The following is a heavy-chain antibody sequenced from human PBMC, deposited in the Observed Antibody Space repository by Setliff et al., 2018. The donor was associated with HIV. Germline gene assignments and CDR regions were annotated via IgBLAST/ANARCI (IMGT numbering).Heavy chain of an antibody. Sequence: ASVKVSCKASGYTFTTYAMHWVRQAPGQSLEWMGWINAGNGNTKYSQKFQGRVTITRDTSASTAYMDLSSLRSEDTAVYYCAREGQWLDMGDAFDIWGQGTMVTVTS. D-gene: IGHD6-19*01. V-gene: IGHV1-3*01. CDR1: GYTFTTYA. CDR2: INAGNGNT. J-gene: IGHJ3*02. CDR3: AREGQWLDMGDAFDI.